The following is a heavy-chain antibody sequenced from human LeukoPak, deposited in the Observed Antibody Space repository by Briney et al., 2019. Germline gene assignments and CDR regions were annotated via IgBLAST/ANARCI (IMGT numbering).Heavy chain of an antibody. CDR1: GFTFSSYW. Sequence: GGSLRLSCAASGFTFSSYWMHWVRQAPGKGLEWVAIVSYDGTNKYYADSVKGRFTISRDNSKNTLYLQMNSLRAEDTAVYYCARDYDSSGYGYYYMDVWGKGTTVTVSS. V-gene: IGHV3-30*01. D-gene: IGHD3-22*01. J-gene: IGHJ6*03. CDR2: VSYDGTNK. CDR3: ARDYDSSGYGYYYMDV.